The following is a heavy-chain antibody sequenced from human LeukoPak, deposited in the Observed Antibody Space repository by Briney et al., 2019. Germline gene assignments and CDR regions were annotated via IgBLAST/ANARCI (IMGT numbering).Heavy chain of an antibody. CDR2: IKQDGSEK. CDR1: GFTFSLYW. D-gene: IGHD3-9*01. J-gene: IGHJ4*02. Sequence: TGGSLRLSCAASGFTFSLYWMNWVRRAPGKGLEWVANIKQDGSEKNYVDSVKGRFTISRDNAKNSLYLQMNNLRVEDTAMYYCAGGTGFIIKDWGQGTLVTVFS. V-gene: IGHV3-7*03. CDR3: AGGTGFIIKD.